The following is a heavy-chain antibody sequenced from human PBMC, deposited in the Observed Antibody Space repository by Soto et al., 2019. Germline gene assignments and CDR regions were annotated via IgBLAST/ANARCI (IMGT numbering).Heavy chain of an antibody. CDR3: AKSPSYSSSWYDAFDI. Sequence: PGGSLRLSCAASGFTFSSYGMHWVRQAPGKGLEWVAVISYDGSNKYYADSVKGRFTISRDNSKNTLYLQMNSLRAEDTVVYYCAKSPSYSSSWYDAFDIWGQGKMVTVSS. CDR2: ISYDGSNK. V-gene: IGHV3-30*18. J-gene: IGHJ3*02. CDR1: GFTFSSYG. D-gene: IGHD6-13*01.